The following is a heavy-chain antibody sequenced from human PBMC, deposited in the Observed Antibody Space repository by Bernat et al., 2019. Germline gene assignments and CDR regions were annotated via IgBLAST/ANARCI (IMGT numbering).Heavy chain of an antibody. V-gene: IGHV3-49*03. CDR1: GFTFGDYA. Sequence: EVQLVESGGGLVQPGRSLRLSCTASGFTFGDYAMSWFRQAPGKGLEWVGFIRSKAYGGTTEYAASVKGRFTISRDDSKSIAYLQMNSLKTEDTAVYYCTRGSMVAYWGQGTLVTVPS. J-gene: IGHJ4*02. CDR2: IRSKAYGGTT. CDR3: TRGSMVAY.